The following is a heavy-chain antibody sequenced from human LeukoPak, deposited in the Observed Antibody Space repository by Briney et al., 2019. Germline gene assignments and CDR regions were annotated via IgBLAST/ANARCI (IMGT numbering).Heavy chain of an antibody. D-gene: IGHD2-15*01. V-gene: IGHV1-2*06. J-gene: IGHJ5*02. CDR2: INPNSGGT. Sequence: ASVEVSCKAAGYTFTGYYMFWVRHAPGQGLEWMGRINPNSGGTNYAQKFQGRVTMTRDTSISTAYMELSRLRSDDTAVYYCARGYCSGGSCYSVENWFDPWGQGTLVTVSS. CDR3: ARGYCSGGSCYSVENWFDP. CDR1: GYTFTGYY.